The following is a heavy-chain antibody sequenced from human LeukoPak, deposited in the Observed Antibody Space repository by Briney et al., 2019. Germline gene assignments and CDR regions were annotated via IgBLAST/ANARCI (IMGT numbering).Heavy chain of an antibody. Sequence: GASVKVSCKASGYTFTNYGISWVRQAPGQGLEWMGWISAYNGHTKYAQKVQGRVTMTRDTSTSTAYMELRSLRSDDTAVYYCARDGRHRYYYDSSGFYGSWFDPWGQGTLVTVSS. CDR2: ISAYNGHT. J-gene: IGHJ5*02. V-gene: IGHV1-18*01. CDR3: ARDGRHRYYYDSSGFYGSWFDP. D-gene: IGHD3-22*01. CDR1: GYTFTNYG.